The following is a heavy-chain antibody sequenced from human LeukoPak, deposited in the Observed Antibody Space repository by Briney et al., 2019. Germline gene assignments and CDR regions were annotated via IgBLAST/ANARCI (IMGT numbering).Heavy chain of an antibody. D-gene: IGHD1-26*01. Sequence: GGSLRLSCAASGFTFSRHWMHWVRQGPGKGLVWVSRTKTDGSSTNYADYADSVKGRFTISRDDAKNTLYLQMNSLRGEDTAVYYCARGGSPPEALGDPFDIWGQGTLVTVSS. CDR2: TKTDGSST. CDR1: GFTFSRHW. V-gene: IGHV3-74*01. CDR3: ARGGSPPEALGDPFDI. J-gene: IGHJ3*02.